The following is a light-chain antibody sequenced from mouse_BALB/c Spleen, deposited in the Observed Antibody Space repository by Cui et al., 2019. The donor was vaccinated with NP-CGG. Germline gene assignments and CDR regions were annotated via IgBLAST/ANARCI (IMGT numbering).Light chain of an antibody. V-gene: IGLV1*01. J-gene: IGLJ1*01. CDR1: TGAVTTSNY. Sequence: QAVVSQESALTTSPGETVRFTCRSSTGAVTTSNYANWVQEKPDHLFTGLIGGTNRAPGVPARFSGSLIGDKAALTIIGAQTEDEAIYFCALWYSNHWVFGGGTKLTVL. CDR3: ALWYSNHWV. CDR2: GT.